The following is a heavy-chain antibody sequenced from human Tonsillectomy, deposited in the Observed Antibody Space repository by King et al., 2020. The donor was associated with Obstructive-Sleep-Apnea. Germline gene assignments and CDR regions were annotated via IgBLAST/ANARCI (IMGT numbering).Heavy chain of an antibody. V-gene: IGHV4-34*01. CDR3: ARGSGAAAVNWFDP. D-gene: IGHD6-13*01. CDR2: INHSGIT. J-gene: IGHJ5*02. Sequence: VQLQQWGAGLLKPSETLSLTCAVFGGSFSDYYWSWIRQPPGKGLEWIGEINHSGITNYNPSLKSRVTISVDTSKNQFSLKLNSVTAADTAVYYCARGSGAAAVNWFDPWGQGTLVTVSS. CDR1: GGSFSDYY.